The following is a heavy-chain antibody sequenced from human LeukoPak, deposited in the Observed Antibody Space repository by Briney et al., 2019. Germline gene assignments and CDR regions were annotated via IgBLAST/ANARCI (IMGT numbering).Heavy chain of an antibody. CDR2: ISGSGGST. D-gene: IGHD3-3*01. CDR1: GFTFSSYA. V-gene: IGHV3-23*01. Sequence: PGGSLRLSCAASGFTFSSYAMSWVRQAPGKGLEWVSAISGSGGSTYYADSVKGRFTISRDNSKNTLYLQMSSLRAEDTAVYYCAKGSITIFGVVTHDAFDIWGQGTMVTVSS. J-gene: IGHJ3*02. CDR3: AKGSITIFGVVTHDAFDI.